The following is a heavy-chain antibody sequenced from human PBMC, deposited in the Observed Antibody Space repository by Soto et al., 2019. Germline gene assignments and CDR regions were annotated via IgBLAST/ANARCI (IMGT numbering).Heavy chain of an antibody. J-gene: IGHJ6*02. V-gene: IGHV3-23*01. CDR2: ISGSGGST. CDR3: AKGAYCSGGSCYGLPAPYYYYYGMDV. Sequence: GGSLRLSCAVSGLTFSSYAMSWVRQAPGKGLEWVSAISGSGGSTYYADSVKGRFTISRDNSKNTLYLQMNSLRAEDTAVFYCAKGAYCSGGSCYGLPAPYYYYYGMDVWGQGTTVTV. CDR1: GLTFSSYA. D-gene: IGHD2-15*01.